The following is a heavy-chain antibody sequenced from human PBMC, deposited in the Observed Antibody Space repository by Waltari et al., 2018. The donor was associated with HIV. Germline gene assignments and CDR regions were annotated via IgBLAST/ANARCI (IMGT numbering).Heavy chain of an antibody. D-gene: IGHD3-3*01. Sequence: DVRLVESGGEVVRPGASLRLSCVASGLTIDDYGMAWVRQRPGQGRGWVSNFDWNGGSANYGDSVKGRFTVFRDNPKASLYLQMNNLRDEDTGLYYCVRDSDGSGYDIWGRGTLVTVFS. CDR3: VRDSDGSGYDI. CDR2: FDWNGGSA. J-gene: IGHJ1*01. V-gene: IGHV3-20*04. CDR1: GLTIDDYG.